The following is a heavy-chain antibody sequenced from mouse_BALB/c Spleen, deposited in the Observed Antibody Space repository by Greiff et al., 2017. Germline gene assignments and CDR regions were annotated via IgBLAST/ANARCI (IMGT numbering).Heavy chain of an antibody. CDR2: ISSGSSTI. D-gene: IGHD4-1*01. CDR1: GFTFSSFG. CDR3: ARSALTSFDY. J-gene: IGHJ2*01. Sequence: EVQRVESGGGLVQPGGSRKLSCAASGFTFSSFGMHWVRQAPEKGLEWVAYISSGSSTIYYADTVKGRFTISRDNPKNTLFLQMTSLRSEDTAMYYCARSALTSFDYWGQGTTLTVSS. V-gene: IGHV5-17*02.